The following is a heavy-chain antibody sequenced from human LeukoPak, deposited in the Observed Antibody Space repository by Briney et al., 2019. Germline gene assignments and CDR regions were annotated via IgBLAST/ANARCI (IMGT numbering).Heavy chain of an antibody. J-gene: IGHJ4*02. CDR1: GGSISSYY. Sequence: SETLSLTCTVSGGSISSYYWNWIRHPPPQGLEWMWYIYYSGSTNYDPSLKSRVTISVDRSKNQFSLTLSSVTAADTAVYYCARVCPGRYDTVFDYWGQGTLVTVSS. V-gene: IGHV4-59*01. CDR2: IYYSGST. D-gene: IGHD3-22*01. CDR3: ARVCPGRYDTVFDY.